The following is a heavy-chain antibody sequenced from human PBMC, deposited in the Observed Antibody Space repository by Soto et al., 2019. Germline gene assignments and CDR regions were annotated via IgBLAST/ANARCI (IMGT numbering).Heavy chain of an antibody. CDR1: GFTFGSYG. Sequence: QVQLVESGGGVVQPGRSLRLSCAASGFTFGSYGMHWVRQAPGKGLEWVALIWYDGSNEYYSDSVKGRFTISRDNFKNTLYLQMNSLRADDTAVYYCARDPQSRIATRALFDYWGQGTLVTVPS. J-gene: IGHJ4*02. CDR2: IWYDGSNE. CDR3: ARDPQSRIATRALFDY. D-gene: IGHD6-6*01. V-gene: IGHV3-33*01.